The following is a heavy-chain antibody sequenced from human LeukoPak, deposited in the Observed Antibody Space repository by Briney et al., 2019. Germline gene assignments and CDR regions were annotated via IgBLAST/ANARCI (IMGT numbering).Heavy chain of an antibody. V-gene: IGHV3-30*18. D-gene: IGHD4-17*01. CDR3: AKGYYADYGDH. CDR1: GFTFSSYG. CDR2: ISYDGSNT. Sequence: GWSLRLSCAASGFTFSSYGMHGVRQAPGKGLDWVAVISYDGSNTYYADSVKGRFTISRDNSKNTLYLQMNSLRVEDTAVYYCAKGYYADYGDHWGQGTLVTVSS. J-gene: IGHJ4*02.